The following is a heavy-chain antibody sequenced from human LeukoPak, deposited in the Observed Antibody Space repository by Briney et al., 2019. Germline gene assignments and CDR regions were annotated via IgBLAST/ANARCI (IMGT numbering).Heavy chain of an antibody. CDR3: ARRRAAAGPDY. V-gene: IGHV4-34*01. CDR2: INHSGST. D-gene: IGHD6-13*01. CDR1: GGSFSGYY. J-gene: IGHJ4*02. Sequence: SETLSLTCAVYGGSFSGYYWSWIRQPLGKGLEWIGEINHSGSTNYNPSLKSRVTISVDTSKNQFSLKLSSVTAADTAVYYCARRRAAAGPDYWGQGTLVTVSS.